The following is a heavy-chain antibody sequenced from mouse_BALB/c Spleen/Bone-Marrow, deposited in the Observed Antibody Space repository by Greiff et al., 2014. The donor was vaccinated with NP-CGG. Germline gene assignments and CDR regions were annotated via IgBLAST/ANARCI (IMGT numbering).Heavy chain of an antibody. Sequence: VQLQQSRPKLVKPGASVRISCKASGYTFTSYYIHWVKQRPGQGLEWIGWIYPGNVNTKYNEKFKGKATLTADKSSSTAYMQLSSLTSEDSAVYFCARDTMDYWGQGTSVTVSS. CDR2: IYPGNVNT. CDR3: ARDTMDY. V-gene: IGHV1S56*01. J-gene: IGHJ4*01. CDR1: GYTFTSYY.